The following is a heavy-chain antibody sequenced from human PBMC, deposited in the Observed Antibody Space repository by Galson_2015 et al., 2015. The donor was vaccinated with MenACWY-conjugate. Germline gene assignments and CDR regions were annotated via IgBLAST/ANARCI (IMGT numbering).Heavy chain of an antibody. Sequence: ETLSLTCTVSGASISGSSFYWGWIRQPPGEGLEWIGSISYSGSTYYNPSLKSRVTISVDTSNNHFSLKVISVTAADTAVYYCARHDYGGIPYFDYWGQGTLVTVSS. J-gene: IGHJ4*02. D-gene: IGHD4-23*01. V-gene: IGHV4-39*01. CDR2: ISYSGST. CDR3: ARHDYGGIPYFDY. CDR1: GASISGSSFY.